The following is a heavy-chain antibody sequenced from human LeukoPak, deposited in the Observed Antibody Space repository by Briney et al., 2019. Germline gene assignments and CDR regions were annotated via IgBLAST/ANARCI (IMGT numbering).Heavy chain of an antibody. J-gene: IGHJ4*02. CDR1: GGSSSGYY. CDR3: AGHHPRNTVDF. Sequence: SETLSLTCAVYGGSSSGYYWSWIRQPSGKGLEWIAYISDIGSINYNPSLKSRVTISLDTSKNQFSLKLSSVTAADTAVYYCAGHHPRNTVDFWGQGTLVTVSS. V-gene: IGHV4-59*08. CDR2: ISDIGSI. D-gene: IGHD2/OR15-2a*01.